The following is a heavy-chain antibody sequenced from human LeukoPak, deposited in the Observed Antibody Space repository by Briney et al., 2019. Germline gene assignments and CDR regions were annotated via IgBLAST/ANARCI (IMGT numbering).Heavy chain of an antibody. J-gene: IGHJ4*02. D-gene: IGHD2-15*01. V-gene: IGHV3-23*01. CDR1: GFTFSSYA. CDR3: AKDELEVVAAATIDY. CDR2: ISGSGGST. Sequence: GGSLRLSCAASGFTFSSYAMSWVRQAPGKGLEWVSAISGSGGSTYYADSVKGRFTISRDNSKNTLYPQMNSLRAEDTAVYYCAKDELEVVAAATIDYWGQGTLVTVSS.